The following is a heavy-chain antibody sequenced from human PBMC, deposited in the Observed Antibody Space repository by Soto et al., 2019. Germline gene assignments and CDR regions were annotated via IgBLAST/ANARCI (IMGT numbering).Heavy chain of an antibody. D-gene: IGHD2-15*01. CDR2: IYYSGST. J-gene: IGHJ5*02. CDR3: ASPTSGGSPRWFDP. Sequence: QLQLQESGPGLVKASETLSLTCTVSGGSISSSSYYWGWIRQPPGKGLEWIGSIYYSGSTAYNPSLKGRVTITVDRSRSHFALKLSAVNAGDTGGYYGASPTSGGSPRWFDPWGQGTLVTVSS. CDR1: GGSISSSSYY. V-gene: IGHV4-39*02.